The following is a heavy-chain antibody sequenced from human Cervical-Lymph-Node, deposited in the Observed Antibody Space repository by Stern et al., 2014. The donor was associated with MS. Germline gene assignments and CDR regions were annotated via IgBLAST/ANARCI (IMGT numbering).Heavy chain of an antibody. J-gene: IGHJ4*02. Sequence: QLQLQESGPGLVKPSQTLSLTCTVSGGSISSGDYYWSWIRQPPGKGLEWIGYIYYSGITYYNPSLKSRVTISVDTSKNQFSLKLSSVTAADTAVYYCASEQSAAAAGTDYWGQGTLVTVSS. CDR2: IYYSGIT. CDR3: ASEQSAAAAGTDY. CDR1: GGSISSGDYY. V-gene: IGHV4-30-4*01. D-gene: IGHD6-13*01.